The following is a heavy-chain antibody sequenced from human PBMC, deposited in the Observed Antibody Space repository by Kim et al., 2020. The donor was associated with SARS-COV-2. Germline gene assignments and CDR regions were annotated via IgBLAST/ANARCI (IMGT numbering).Heavy chain of an antibody. D-gene: IGHD3-3*01. J-gene: IGHJ4*02. CDR3: ARRRDTIFGVVTHFDY. Sequence: SLKSRVTISVDTSKNQFSLKLSSVTAADTAVYYCARRRDTIFGVVTHFDYWGQGTLVTVSS. V-gene: IGHV4-31*02.